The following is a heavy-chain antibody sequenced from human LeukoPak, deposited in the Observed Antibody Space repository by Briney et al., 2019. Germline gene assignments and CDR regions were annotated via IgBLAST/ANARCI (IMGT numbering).Heavy chain of an antibody. CDR1: GYTFTSYY. J-gene: IGHJ4*02. CDR3: ARDTYYDFWSGYTGGDY. CDR2: INPSGGST. D-gene: IGHD3-3*01. Sequence: ASVKVSCKASGYTFTSYYMHWVRQATGQGLEWMGIINPSGGSTSYAQKFQGRVTMTRDTSISTAYMELSRLRSDDTAVYYCARDTYYDFWSGYTGGDYWGQGTLVTVSS. V-gene: IGHV1-46*01.